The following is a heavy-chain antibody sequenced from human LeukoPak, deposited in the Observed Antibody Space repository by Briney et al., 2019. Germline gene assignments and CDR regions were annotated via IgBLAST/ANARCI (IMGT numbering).Heavy chain of an antibody. Sequence: GGSVTLSCAASVFTFNSNYISWVRHAPWKGLEWVSGISGTDGSRSYADSVKGRFTISRDNSKNTLFLQMSSLRAEDTAVYYCAKKYSNSWPAFDYWGQGTLVTVSS. CDR1: VFTFNSNY. D-gene: IGHD4-11*01. V-gene: IGHV3-23*01. J-gene: IGHJ4*02. CDR2: ISGTDGSR. CDR3: AKKYSNSWPAFDY.